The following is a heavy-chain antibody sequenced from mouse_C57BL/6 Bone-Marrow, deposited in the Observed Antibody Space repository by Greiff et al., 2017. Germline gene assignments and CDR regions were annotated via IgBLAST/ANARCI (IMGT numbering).Heavy chain of an antibody. CDR2: ISNGGGST. CDR1: GFTFSDYY. CDR3: ARGSTIVTDYYAMDY. V-gene: IGHV5-12*01. Sequence: EVMLVESGGGLVQPGGFLKLSCAASGFTFSDYYMYWVRQTPEKRLEWVAYISNGGGSTYYPDTVKGRFTISRDNAKNTLYLQMSRLKSEDTAMYYCARGSTIVTDYYAMDYWGQGTSVTVSS. D-gene: IGHD2-5*01. J-gene: IGHJ4*01.